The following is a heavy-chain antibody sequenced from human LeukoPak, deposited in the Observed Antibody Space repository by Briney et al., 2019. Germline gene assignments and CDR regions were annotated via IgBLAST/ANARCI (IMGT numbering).Heavy chain of an antibody. CDR3: ARVNTAMVPDPSYYFDY. J-gene: IGHJ4*02. D-gene: IGHD5-18*01. V-gene: IGHV3-23*01. CDR2: ITTSGGRT. CDR1: GFTLSSYA. Sequence: PGGSLRLSCAASGFTLSSYAMSWVRQAPGKGLEWVSGITTSGGRTYYADSVKGRFTISRDNSKNTLYLQMNSLRAEDTAVYYCARVNTAMVPDPSYYFDYWGQGTLVTVSS.